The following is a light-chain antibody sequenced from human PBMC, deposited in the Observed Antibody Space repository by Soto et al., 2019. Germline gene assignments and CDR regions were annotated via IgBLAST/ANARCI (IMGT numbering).Light chain of an antibody. Sequence: QSLLTQPRSVSGSPGQSVTISCTGTSSDVGGYNYVSWYQQHPGKAPKLMIYDVSKRPSGVPDRFSGSKSGNTASLTISGLQAEDEADYYCCSYAGSYTIVFGGGTKLTVL. CDR3: CSYAGSYTIV. CDR2: DVS. J-gene: IGLJ2*01. V-gene: IGLV2-11*01. CDR1: SSDVGGYNY.